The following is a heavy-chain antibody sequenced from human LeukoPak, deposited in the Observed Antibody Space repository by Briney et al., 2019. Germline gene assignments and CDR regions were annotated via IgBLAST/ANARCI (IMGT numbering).Heavy chain of an antibody. V-gene: IGHV3-33*01. CDR2: IWYDGSNK. D-gene: IGHD3-10*01. J-gene: IGHJ6*04. CDR3: ARDRGMVRGVRFYYYYGMDV. Sequence: GGSLRLSCAASGFTFSSYGMHWVRQAPGKGLEWVAVIWYDGSNKYYADSVKGRFIISRDNSKNTLYLQMNSLRAEDTAVYYCARDRGMVRGVRFYYYYGMDVWGKGTTVTVSS. CDR1: GFTFSSYG.